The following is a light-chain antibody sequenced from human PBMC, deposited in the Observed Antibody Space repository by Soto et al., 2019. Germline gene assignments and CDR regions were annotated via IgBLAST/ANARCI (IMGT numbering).Light chain of an antibody. CDR1: SSDVGGYNY. Sequence: QSALTQPASVSGSPGQSITISCTGTSSDVGGYNYVSWYQQHPGKAPKLMIYDVSNRPSGVSNRFSGSKSGNTASLTISGLQAEDEADYYCSSYTPSSTLGGYVFGTGTKVT. CDR2: DVS. CDR3: SSYTPSSTLGGYV. J-gene: IGLJ1*01. V-gene: IGLV2-14*01.